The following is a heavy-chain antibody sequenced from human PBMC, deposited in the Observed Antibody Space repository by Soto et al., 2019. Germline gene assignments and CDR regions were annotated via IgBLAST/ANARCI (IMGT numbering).Heavy chain of an antibody. J-gene: IGHJ4*02. CDR3: ARDSSPYYDFWSGFYTYFDY. CDR1: GFTFSSHW. D-gene: IGHD3-3*01. V-gene: IGHV3-74*01. CDR2: INSDGSST. Sequence: GGSLRLSCAVSGFTFSSHWMRWVRQAPGKGLVWVSRINSDGSSTNYADSVKGRFTISRDNAKKTLYLQMNSLRADDTAVYYCARDSSPYYDFWSGFYTYFDYWGQGALGTVSS.